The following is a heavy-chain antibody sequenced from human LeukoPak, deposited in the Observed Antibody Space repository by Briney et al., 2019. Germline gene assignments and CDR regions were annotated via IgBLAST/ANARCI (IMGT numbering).Heavy chain of an antibody. CDR1: GGTFSSYA. J-gene: IGHJ4*02. CDR2: IIPIFGTA. D-gene: IGHD6-13*01. Sequence: ASVKVSCKASGGTFSSYAISWVRQAPGQGLEWMGGIIPIFGTANYAQKFQGRVTITADESTSTAYMELSSLRSEDTAVYYCARDLIAAAHTSFDYWGQGTLVTVSS. V-gene: IGHV1-69*13. CDR3: ARDLIAAAHTSFDY.